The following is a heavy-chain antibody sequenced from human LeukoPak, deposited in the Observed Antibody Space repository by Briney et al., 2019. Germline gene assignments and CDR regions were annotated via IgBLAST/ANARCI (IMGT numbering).Heavy chain of an antibody. J-gene: IGHJ4*02. CDR3: ARDYCSTTSCFDF. Sequence: GASVKVPCKASGCTFTGYFMHWVRQAPGQGLEWMGWINPNSGDTKYAQRFQGRVTMTRDTSISTAYMELSRLRSDDTAFYYCARDYCSTTSCFDFWGQGTLVTVSS. CDR1: GCTFTGYF. CDR2: INPNSGDT. V-gene: IGHV1-2*02. D-gene: IGHD2-2*01.